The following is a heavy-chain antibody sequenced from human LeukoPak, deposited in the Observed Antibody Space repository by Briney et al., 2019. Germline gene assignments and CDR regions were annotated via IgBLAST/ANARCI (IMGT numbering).Heavy chain of an antibody. CDR2: IYSDDSA. CDR1: GFTVTSYY. D-gene: IGHD2-15*01. Sequence: GGSLRLSCAASGFTVTSYYMSWVHQAPGKGLEWVSVIYSDDSAYYAESVKGRFTISTDHSKNTLYLQMNNLRAEDTAVFYCARVYWHENAEYLQHWGQGTLVTVSS. J-gene: IGHJ1*01. V-gene: IGHV3-66*01. CDR3: ARVYWHENAEYLQH.